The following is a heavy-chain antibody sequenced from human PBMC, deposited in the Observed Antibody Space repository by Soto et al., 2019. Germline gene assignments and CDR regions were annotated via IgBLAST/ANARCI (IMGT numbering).Heavy chain of an antibody. D-gene: IGHD3-22*01. CDR1: GFTFNRYS. CDR2: VTSSCSSM. J-gene: IGHJ4*02. V-gene: IGHV3-21*02. Sequence: EVQLVESGGGLVKPGGSLRLSCAASGFTFNRYSMNWVRQAPGKGLEWVSSVTSSCSSMLYADSVKGRFTISRDDAKDSLFLQMNSLRADDTAVYYCAREADFASSGYVLDYWGQGTLVTVSS. CDR3: AREADFASSGYVLDY.